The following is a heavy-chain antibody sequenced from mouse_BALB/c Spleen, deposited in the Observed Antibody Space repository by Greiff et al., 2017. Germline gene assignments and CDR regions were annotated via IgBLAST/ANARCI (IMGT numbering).Heavy chain of an antibody. CDR2: ISSGSSTI. J-gene: IGHJ1*01. V-gene: IGHV5-17*02. Sequence: EVQLVESGGGLVQPGGSRKLSCAASGFTFSSFGMHWVRQAPEKGLEWVAYISSGSSTIYYADTVKGRFTISRDNPENTLFLQMNSLRSEDTAMYYCASEGMEDDNYEGWYFDVWGEGTTVTVSS. D-gene: IGHD2-1*01. CDR1: GFTFSSFG. CDR3: ASEGMEDDNYEGWYFDV.